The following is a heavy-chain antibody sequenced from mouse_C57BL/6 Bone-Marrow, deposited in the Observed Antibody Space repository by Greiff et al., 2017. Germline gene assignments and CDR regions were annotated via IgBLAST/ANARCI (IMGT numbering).Heavy chain of an antibody. CDR2: IYPGSGST. V-gene: IGHV1-55*01. Sequence: QVQLQQPGAELVKPGASVKLSCKASGYTFTSYWITWVKQRPGQGLEWIGDIYPGSGSTNYNEQFKSKATLTVDTSSSTAYMQLSSLTSEDSAVYYCARPYYSNYWYFDVWGTGTTVTVSS. CDR3: ARPYYSNYWYFDV. J-gene: IGHJ1*03. D-gene: IGHD2-5*01. CDR1: GYTFTSYW.